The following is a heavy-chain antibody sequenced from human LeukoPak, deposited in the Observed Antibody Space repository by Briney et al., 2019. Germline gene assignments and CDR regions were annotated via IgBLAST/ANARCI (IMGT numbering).Heavy chain of an antibody. Sequence: PSGTLSLTCAVSGGSISSSNWWSWVRQPPGKGLEWIGEIYHSGSTNYNPSLKSRVTISVDKSKNQFSLKLSSVTAADTAVYYCARDLAEGASSGFDAFDIWGQGTMVTVSS. CDR3: ARDLAEGASSGFDAFDI. J-gene: IGHJ3*02. CDR2: IYHSGST. D-gene: IGHD3-22*01. V-gene: IGHV4-4*02. CDR1: GGSISSSNW.